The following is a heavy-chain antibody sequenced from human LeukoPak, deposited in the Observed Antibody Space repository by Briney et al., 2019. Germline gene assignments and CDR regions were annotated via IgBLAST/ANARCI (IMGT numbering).Heavy chain of an antibody. V-gene: IGHV4-34*01. CDR2: INHSGST. CDR1: GGSINGYY. Sequence: SETVSLTGTVSGGSINGYYWSWLRQPPGKGREWIGEINHSGSTNYNPSPKSRVTISVDTSKTQNSLKLSSVTAVDTVMYYGTGGRHIARFVVVLIPAVYFDTWGKGTLVTVSS. J-gene: IGHJ5*02. CDR3: TGGRHIARFVVVLIPAVYFDT. D-gene: IGHD3-3*01.